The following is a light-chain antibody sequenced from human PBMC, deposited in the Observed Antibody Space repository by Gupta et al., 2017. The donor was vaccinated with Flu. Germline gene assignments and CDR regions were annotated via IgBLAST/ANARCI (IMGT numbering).Light chain of an antibody. CDR2: DAV. CDR1: QGVANY. Sequence: PGEGATLSCRASQGVANYLAWYQQKPGQAPRLLIYDAVKRATGVPGRFSDSGAGTDFTLTITSLEPEDFAVYYCQQRSNWRLTFGGGTKVGLK. V-gene: IGKV3-11*01. J-gene: IGKJ4*01. CDR3: QQRSNWRLT.